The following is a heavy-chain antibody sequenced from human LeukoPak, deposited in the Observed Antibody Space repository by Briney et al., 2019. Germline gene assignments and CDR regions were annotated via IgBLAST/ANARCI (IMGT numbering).Heavy chain of an antibody. V-gene: IGHV5-10-1*01. Sequence: PGESLKISCKGSGYSFTNYWINWVRQMPGKGLEWMGKIDPSDSYTNYSPSSQGHVTISADKSISTAYLQWSSLKASDTAMYYCARSLSSGWPGFGYWGQGALVTVSS. J-gene: IGHJ4*02. D-gene: IGHD6-19*01. CDR1: GYSFTNYW. CDR3: ARSLSSGWPGFGY. CDR2: IDPSDSYT.